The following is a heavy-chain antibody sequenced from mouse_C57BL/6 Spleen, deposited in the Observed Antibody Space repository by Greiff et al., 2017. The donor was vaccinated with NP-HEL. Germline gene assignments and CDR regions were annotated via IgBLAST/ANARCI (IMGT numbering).Heavy chain of an antibody. D-gene: IGHD1-1*01. J-gene: IGHJ1*03. V-gene: IGHV1-64*01. Sequence: QVQLQQPGAELVKPGASVKLSCKASGYTFTSYWMHWVKQRPGQGLEWIGMIHPNSGSTNYNEKFKSKATLTVDKSSSTAYMQLSSLTSEDSAVYYCANYYGSSWYFDVWGTGTTVTVSS. CDR3: ANYYGSSWYFDV. CDR2: IHPNSGST. CDR1: GYTFTSYW.